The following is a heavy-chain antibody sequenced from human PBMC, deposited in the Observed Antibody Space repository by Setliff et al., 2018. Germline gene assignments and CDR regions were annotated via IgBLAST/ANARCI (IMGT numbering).Heavy chain of an antibody. V-gene: IGHV4-34*01. CDR2: INHSGST. CDR3: PVYNTGSSKDHY. D-gene: IGHD2-8*02. J-gene: IGHJ4*02. Sequence: KTSETLSLTCAVYGGSFSTYYWSWIRQPPGKGLEWIGEINHSGSTNYNPSLKSRVTISVDTSKNQFSLKLSSVTAADTALYYCPVYNTGSSKDHYWGQGTPVTVSS. CDR1: GGSFSTYY.